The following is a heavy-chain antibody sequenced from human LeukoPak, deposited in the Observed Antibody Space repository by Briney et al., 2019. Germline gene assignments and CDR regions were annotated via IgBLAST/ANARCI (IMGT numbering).Heavy chain of an antibody. D-gene: IGHD2-15*01. V-gene: IGHV1-18*01. Sequence: GASVKVSCKASGYTFTNFGISWVRQAPGQGLEWMGWISPYNGNTDYPQKVQGRVTMTTDTSTSTAYMELRSLRSDDTAVYYCARGGVGHCSGGSCPTSWFGPWGQGTLVTVSS. CDR2: ISPYNGNT. CDR3: ARGGVGHCSGGSCPTSWFGP. J-gene: IGHJ5*02. CDR1: GYTFTNFG.